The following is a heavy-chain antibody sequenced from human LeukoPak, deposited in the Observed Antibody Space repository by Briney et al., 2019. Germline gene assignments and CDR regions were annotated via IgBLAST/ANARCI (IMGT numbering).Heavy chain of an antibody. CDR1: GGSISSYY. Sequence: SETLSLTCTVSGGSISSYYWSWIRQPPGKGLEWIAYIYYSGSTSYNPSLKSRVTISVDTSKNQFSLKLSSVTAADTAVYYCARHVVDYYYFDYWGQGTLVTVSS. D-gene: IGHD3-10*01. CDR3: ARHVVDYYYFDY. V-gene: IGHV4-59*08. J-gene: IGHJ4*02. CDR2: IYYSGST.